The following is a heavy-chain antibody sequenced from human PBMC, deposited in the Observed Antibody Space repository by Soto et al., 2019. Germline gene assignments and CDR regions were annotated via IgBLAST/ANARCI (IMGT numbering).Heavy chain of an antibody. J-gene: IGHJ4*02. CDR3: AHRRQLGDFDS. V-gene: IGHV2-5*02. CDR2: ICWDDGK. Sequence: QITLKESGPPLVKPTQTLTLTCTFSGFSLNTSGVCVGWFRQPPGKALEWLAIICWDDGKRYSPSLKSRLTITQDTSKKQVVLILTNMDPVDTATYFCAHRRQLGDFDSWGQGTLVTVSS. CDR1: GFSLNTSGVC. D-gene: IGHD7-27*01.